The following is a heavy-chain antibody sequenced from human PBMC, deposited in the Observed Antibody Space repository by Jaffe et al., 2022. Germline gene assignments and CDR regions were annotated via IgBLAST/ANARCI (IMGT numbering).Heavy chain of an antibody. D-gene: IGHD5-12*01. CDR3: ARLHSDYTSRYFDS. CDR2: IYPGDLDI. J-gene: IGHJ4*02. Sequence: EVQVLQSGAEVKKPGESLNISCKVSGYNFLSYWIGWVRQVPGKGLDWVGIIYPGDLDIRYSPPFEGQVTISVDKSVNTAYLQWDSLKASDTAIYFCARLHSDYTSRYFDSWGQGTLVTVSS. CDR1: GYNFLSYW. V-gene: IGHV5-51*03.